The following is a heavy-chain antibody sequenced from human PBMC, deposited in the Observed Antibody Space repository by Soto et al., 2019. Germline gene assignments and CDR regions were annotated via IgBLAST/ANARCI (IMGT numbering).Heavy chain of an antibody. Sequence: QVQLRESGPGLVKPSETLSLTCTVSGDSVSSGSFYWGWFRQPPEKGLEWIGSVYYSGGTNQNPSFKSRGTISIDTAQNEFSLKLSSVTAADTAIYYCARHFRSYSGGYHGFDPWGQGTLVTVSS. CDR2: VYYSGGT. J-gene: IGHJ5*02. CDR1: GDSVSSGSFY. CDR3: ARHFRSYSGGYHGFDP. D-gene: IGHD3-22*01. V-gene: IGHV4-39*01.